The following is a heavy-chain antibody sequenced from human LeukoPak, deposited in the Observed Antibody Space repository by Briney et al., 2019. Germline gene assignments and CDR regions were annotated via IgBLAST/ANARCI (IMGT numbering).Heavy chain of an antibody. Sequence: SVKVSCTASGGTFSSYAISWVRQAPGQGLEWMGGIIPIFGTANYAQKFQGRVTITADESTSTAYMELSSLRSEDTAVYYCAREGDSSGMFDYWGQGTLVTVSS. J-gene: IGHJ4*02. D-gene: IGHD3-22*01. CDR3: AREGDSSGMFDY. V-gene: IGHV1-69*13. CDR2: IIPIFGTA. CDR1: GGTFSSYA.